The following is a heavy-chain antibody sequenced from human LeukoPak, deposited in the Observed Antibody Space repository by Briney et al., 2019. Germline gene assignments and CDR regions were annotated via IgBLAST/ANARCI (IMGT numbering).Heavy chain of an antibody. CDR1: GDSISTYS. D-gene: IGHD6-19*01. J-gene: IGHJ4*02. CDR2: ISTSGST. Sequence: SETLSLTCTVSGDSISTYSWSWMRQPAGEGLEWIGRISTSGSTNYNPSLKSRVTMSVDTSKNQFSLKLSSVTAADTAIYYCARVKENSSGWYGDFGYWGQGTLVTVSS. CDR3: ARVKENSSGWYGDFGY. V-gene: IGHV4-4*07.